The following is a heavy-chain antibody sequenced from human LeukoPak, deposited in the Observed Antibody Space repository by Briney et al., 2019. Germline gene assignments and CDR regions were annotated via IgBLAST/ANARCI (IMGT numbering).Heavy chain of an antibody. CDR1: GYTFTSYY. D-gene: IGHD3-10*01. CDR3: ARMAGGIEDY. CDR2: INPSGGST. J-gene: IGHJ4*02. Sequence: ASVKVSCKASGYTFTSYYMHLVRQAPGRGLEWMGIINPSGGSTSYAQKFQGRVSMTRDTSTSTVYMELSSLRSEDTAVYYCARMAGGIEDYWGQGNLVTVSS. V-gene: IGHV1-46*01.